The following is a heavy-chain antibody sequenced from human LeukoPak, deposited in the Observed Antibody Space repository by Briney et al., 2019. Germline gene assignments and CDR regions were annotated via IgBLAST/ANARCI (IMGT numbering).Heavy chain of an antibody. D-gene: IGHD6-6*01. CDR2: ISGSSSYI. CDR1: GFTFSSYD. V-gene: IGHV3-21*01. Sequence: GGSLRLSCAASGFTFSSYDMNWVRQAPGKGLEWVSSISGSSSYIYYADSVKGRFTISRDNAKNSLYLQMNSLRVEDRAVYYCARGSSNVAARNNWFDPWGQGTLVTVSS. J-gene: IGHJ5*02. CDR3: ARGSSNVAARNNWFDP.